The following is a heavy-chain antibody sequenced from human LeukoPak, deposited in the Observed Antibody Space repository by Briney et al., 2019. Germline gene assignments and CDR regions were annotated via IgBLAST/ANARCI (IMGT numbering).Heavy chain of an antibody. CDR1: GYTFTSYG. Sequence: ASVKVSCKASGYTFTSYGISWVRQAPGQGLEWMGGIIPIFGTANYAQKFQGRVTITADESTSTAYMELSSLRSEDTAVYYCARGRFGELLLSYFDYWGQGTLVTVSS. V-gene: IGHV1-69*13. D-gene: IGHD3-10*01. CDR3: ARGRFGELLLSYFDY. J-gene: IGHJ4*02. CDR2: IIPIFGTA.